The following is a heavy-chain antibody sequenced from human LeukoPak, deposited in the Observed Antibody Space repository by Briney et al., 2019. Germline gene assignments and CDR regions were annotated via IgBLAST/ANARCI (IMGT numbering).Heavy chain of an antibody. CDR1: GFTFSDYY. D-gene: IGHD5-24*01. CDR3: ARSRDGYNYFPFDY. V-gene: IGHV3-11*04. J-gene: IGHJ4*02. Sequence: PGGSLRLSCAASGFTFSDYYMSWIRQAPGKGLEWVSYISSSASTIYYADSVKGRFTISRDNAKNSLYLQMNSLRAEDTAVYYCARSRDGYNYFPFDYWGQGTLVTVSS. CDR2: ISSSASTI.